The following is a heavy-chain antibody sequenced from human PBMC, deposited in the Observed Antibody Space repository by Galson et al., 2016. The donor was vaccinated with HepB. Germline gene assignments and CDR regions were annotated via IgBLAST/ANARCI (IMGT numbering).Heavy chain of an antibody. V-gene: IGHV3-13*04. CDR1: GPSSSLYD. Sequence: SLRLSGAASGPSSSLYDMHWARKVTGKSLEWVSAIGTGPGHTNHLDSVKGRFTISKENADNSLYLQMNSLRTGDTAVYYCARGKSLWTTPWNYGLDVWGKGTTVTVSS. D-gene: IGHD4-17*01. CDR3: ARGKSLWTTPWNYGLDV. J-gene: IGHJ6*04. CDR2: IGTGPGHT.